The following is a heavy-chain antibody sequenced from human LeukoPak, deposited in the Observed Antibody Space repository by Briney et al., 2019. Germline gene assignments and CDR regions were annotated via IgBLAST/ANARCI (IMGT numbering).Heavy chain of an antibody. CDR3: ARSIAITMVRGVIITDYYYMDV. Sequence: SETLSLTCTVSGGSISSSSYYWGWIRQPPGKGLEWIGSIYYSGSTYYNPPLKSRVTISVDTSKNQFSLKLSSVTAADTAVYYCARSIAITMVRGVIITDYYYMDVWGKGTTVTVSS. CDR2: IYYSGST. V-gene: IGHV4-39*07. D-gene: IGHD3-10*01. CDR1: GGSISSSSYY. J-gene: IGHJ6*03.